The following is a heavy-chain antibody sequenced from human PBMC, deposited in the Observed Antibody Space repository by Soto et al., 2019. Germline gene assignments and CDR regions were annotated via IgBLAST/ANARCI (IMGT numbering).Heavy chain of an antibody. D-gene: IGHD3-16*01. V-gene: IGHV4-59*01. CDR1: GASISNSY. CDR3: ARFSAFTNTYTTFYYFDF. CDR2: IFYSGST. Sequence: ETLSLTCTVSGASISNSYWSWIRQPPGKGLEWIGYIFYSGSTNYNPSLKSRLTILLDTSKNQFSLKLRSVTAADTAVYYCARFSAFTNTYTTFYYFDFWGQGTLVTVSS. J-gene: IGHJ4*02.